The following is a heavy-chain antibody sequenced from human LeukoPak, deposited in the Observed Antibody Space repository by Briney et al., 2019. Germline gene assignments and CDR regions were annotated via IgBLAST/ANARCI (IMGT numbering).Heavy chain of an antibody. D-gene: IGHD3-10*01. CDR3: AREYRPRGGFPDYYYGMDV. CDR1: GYTFTSYG. V-gene: IGHV1-18*01. CDR2: ISAYNGNT. Sequence: ASVKVSCKASGYTFTSYGISWVRQAPGQGLEWMGLISAYNGNTNYAQKLQGRVTMTTDTSTSTAYMELRSLRSDDTAVYYCAREYRPRGGFPDYYYGMDVWGEGTTVTVSS. J-gene: IGHJ6*04.